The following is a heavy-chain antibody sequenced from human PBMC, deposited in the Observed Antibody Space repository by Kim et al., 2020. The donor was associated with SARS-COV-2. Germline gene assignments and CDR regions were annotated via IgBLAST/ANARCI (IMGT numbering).Heavy chain of an antibody. CDR2: IRSDGSST. J-gene: IGHJ6*02. CDR1: GFTFSSYW. CDR3: ASISADYYHYYGMDV. V-gene: IGHV3-74*01. Sequence: GGSLRLSCAASGFTFSSYWMYWVRQAPGKGLVWVSAIRSDGSSTTYADSVKGRFTISRDNAKNTLYLQMNSLRAEDTAVYYCASISADYYHYYGMDVWG.